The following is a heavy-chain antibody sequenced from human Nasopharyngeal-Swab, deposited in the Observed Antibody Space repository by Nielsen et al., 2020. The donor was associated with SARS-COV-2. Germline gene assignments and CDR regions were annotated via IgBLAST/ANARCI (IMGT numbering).Heavy chain of an antibody. Sequence: SVKVSCKASGGTFSSYAISWVRQAPGQGLEWMGGIIPIFGTANYAQKFQGRVTITADESTSTAYMELSSLRSEDTAVYYCARHEVHYYDSSGYSYYFDYWGQGTLVTVSS. CDR2: IIPIFGTA. CDR3: ARHEVHYYDSSGYSYYFDY. D-gene: IGHD3-22*01. J-gene: IGHJ4*02. CDR1: GGTFSSYA. V-gene: IGHV1-69*13.